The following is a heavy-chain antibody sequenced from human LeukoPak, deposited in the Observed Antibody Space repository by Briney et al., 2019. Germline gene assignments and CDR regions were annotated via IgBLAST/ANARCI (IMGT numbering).Heavy chain of an antibody. V-gene: IGHV3-23*01. J-gene: IGHJ4*02. CDR3: AIIGSAALTDY. CDR1: GCTFSTYA. CDR2: ISDSGGAI. Sequence: PGGSLRLSCAASGCTFSTYARNWVRQAPGKGLEWVSAISDSGGAIFYADSVKGRFTMSRDNSKNSLFLQMNSLRAEDTALYYFAIIGSAALTDYWGQGTLVTVSS. D-gene: IGHD2/OR15-2a*01.